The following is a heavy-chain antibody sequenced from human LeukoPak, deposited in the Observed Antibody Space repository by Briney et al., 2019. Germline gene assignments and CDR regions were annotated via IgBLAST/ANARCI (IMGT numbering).Heavy chain of an antibody. CDR3: ARGLRNDYVWGSYRPTLDYFDY. V-gene: IGHV4-4*07. J-gene: IGHJ4*02. CDR2: IYTSGST. CDR1: GGSISSYY. D-gene: IGHD3-16*02. Sequence: SETLSLTCTVSGGSISSYYWSWIRQPAGKGLEWIGRIYTSGSTNYNPSLKSRVTISVDTSKNQFSLKLSSVTAADTAVYYCARGLRNDYVWGSYRPTLDYFDYWGQGTLVTVSS.